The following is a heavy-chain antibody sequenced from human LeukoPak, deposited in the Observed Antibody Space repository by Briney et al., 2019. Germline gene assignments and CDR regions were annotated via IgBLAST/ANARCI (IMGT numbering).Heavy chain of an antibody. J-gene: IGHJ4*02. CDR3: ALGDCSSTSCYVFDY. CDR1: GGYISSYY. Sequence: SETLSLTCTVSGGYISSYYWSWIRQPPGKGLEWIGYIFNSGSTNYNPSLKSRVTISVDTSKNQFSLKLSSVTAADAAVYFCALGDCSSTSCYVFDYWGQGTLVTVSS. D-gene: IGHD2-2*01. CDR2: IFNSGST. V-gene: IGHV4-59*01.